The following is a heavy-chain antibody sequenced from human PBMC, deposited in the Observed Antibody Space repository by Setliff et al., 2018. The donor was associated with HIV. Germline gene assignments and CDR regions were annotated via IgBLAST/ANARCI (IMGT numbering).Heavy chain of an antibody. Sequence: SVKVSCKASGGTFSSYAISWVRQAPGQGLEWMGGIISILGIANYAQKFQGRVTITADKSTSTAYMELSSLRSEDTAVYYCAREGAVADAFDIWGQGTMVTVSS. CDR2: IISILGIA. V-gene: IGHV1-69*10. CDR1: GGTFSSYA. J-gene: IGHJ3*02. CDR3: AREGAVADAFDI. D-gene: IGHD6-19*01.